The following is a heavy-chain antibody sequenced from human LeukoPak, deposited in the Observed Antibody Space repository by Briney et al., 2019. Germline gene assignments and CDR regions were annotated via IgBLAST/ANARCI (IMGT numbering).Heavy chain of an antibody. Sequence: GGSLRLSCAASGFTFSSYSMNWVRQAPGKGLEWVSYISSGSSTIRYADSVKGRFTISRDNAKASLYLQMNSLRDENTAVYYCARGAPAAVWDFDYWGQGTLVTVSS. CDR2: ISSGSSTI. D-gene: IGHD2-2*01. CDR3: ARGAPAAVWDFDY. CDR1: GFTFSSYS. J-gene: IGHJ4*02. V-gene: IGHV3-48*02.